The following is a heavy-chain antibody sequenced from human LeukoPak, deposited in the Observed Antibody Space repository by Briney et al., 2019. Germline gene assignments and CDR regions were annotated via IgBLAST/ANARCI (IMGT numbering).Heavy chain of an antibody. CDR1: GFTFSNYA. CDR2: ISGSGGST. V-gene: IGHV3-23*01. CDR3: AKDLAPTSIVGAHEDYFDY. D-gene: IGHD1-26*01. J-gene: IGHJ4*02. Sequence: GGSLRLSCAASGFTFSNYAMTWVRQAPGKGLEWVSAISGSGGSTYYADSVKGRFTISRDNSKNTLYLQMNSLRAEDTAVYYCAKDLAPTSIVGAHEDYFDYWGQGTLVTVSS.